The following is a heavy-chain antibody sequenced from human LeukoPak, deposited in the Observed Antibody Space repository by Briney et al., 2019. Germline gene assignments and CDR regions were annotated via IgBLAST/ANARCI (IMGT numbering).Heavy chain of an antibody. CDR3: AKDALRDWYFDL. CDR2: LSGSGVGT. Sequence: GGSLRLSCVASGFTFSSNGMSWVRQAPGKGLEWVSSLSGSGVGTYCADSVKGRFTISRDNSKNTLYLQMNSLRAEDTAVYYCAKDALRDWYFDLWGRGTLVTVSS. J-gene: IGHJ2*01. V-gene: IGHV3-23*01. CDR1: GFTFSSNG.